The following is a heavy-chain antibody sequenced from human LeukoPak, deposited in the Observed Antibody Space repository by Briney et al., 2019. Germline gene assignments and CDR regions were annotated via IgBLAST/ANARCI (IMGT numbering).Heavy chain of an antibody. CDR2: INSDASDT. J-gene: IGHJ4*02. CDR1: GFTFSSYS. Sequence: GGSLRLSCAASGFTFSSYSMNWVRQAPGKGLVWISRINSDASDTNYADFVKGRFTISRDNAKNTVYLQINSLRDEDTAVYYCARICSSTDCLIPDWGQGTLVTVSS. D-gene: IGHD2-2*01. CDR3: ARICSSTDCLIPD. V-gene: IGHV3-74*01.